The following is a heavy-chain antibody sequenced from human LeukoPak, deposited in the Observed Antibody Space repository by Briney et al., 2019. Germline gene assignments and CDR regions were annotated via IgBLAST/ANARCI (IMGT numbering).Heavy chain of an antibody. J-gene: IGHJ2*01. CDR2: IYHSGIT. CDR3: QKPAYEIGLGGWYFDL. D-gene: IGHD3-9*01. CDR1: AGSISSGGYY. Sequence: SETPSLTCTVSAGSISSGGYYWRWIRQPPGKGLEWMGYIYHSGITYYNPSLKSRVSISVDTSKNQFSLKLSSVIAADTVFFFKQKPAYEIGLGGWYFDLWGRGTLVTVSS. V-gene: IGHV4-30-2*01.